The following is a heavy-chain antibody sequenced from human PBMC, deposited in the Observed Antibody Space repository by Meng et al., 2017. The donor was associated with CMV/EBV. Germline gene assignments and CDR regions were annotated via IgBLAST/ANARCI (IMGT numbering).Heavy chain of an antibody. CDR1: GFTFSSYG. CDR3: VRGSVVVPAAIPVYYYYGMDV. V-gene: IGHV3-30*02. Sequence: GESLKISCAASGFTFSSYGLHWVRQAPGKGLEWVAFIRNDGSNKYYADSVKGRFTISRDNSKNTLYLQMNGLRTEDTAVYYCVRGSVVVPAAIPVYYYYGMDVWGQGTTVTVSS. D-gene: IGHD2-2*01. J-gene: IGHJ6*02. CDR2: IRNDGSNK.